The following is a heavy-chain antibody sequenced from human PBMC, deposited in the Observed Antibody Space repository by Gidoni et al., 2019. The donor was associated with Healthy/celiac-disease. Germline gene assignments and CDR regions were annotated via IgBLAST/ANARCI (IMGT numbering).Heavy chain of an antibody. V-gene: IGHV1-69*06. J-gene: IGHJ4*02. D-gene: IGHD6-19*01. CDR1: GGAFSSYA. CDR2: IIPIFGTA. CDR3: ARDLDGVSSGWFDY. Sequence: QVQLVQSGAEVKKPGYSVKVSCKASGGAFSSYAISWVRQAPGQGLEWMGGIIPIFGTANYAQKFQGRVTITADKSTSTAYMELSSLRSEDTAVYYCARDLDGVSSGWFDYWGQGTLVTVSS.